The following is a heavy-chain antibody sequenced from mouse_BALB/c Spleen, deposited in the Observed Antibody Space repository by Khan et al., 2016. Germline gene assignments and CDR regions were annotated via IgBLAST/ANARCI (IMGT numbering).Heavy chain of an antibody. D-gene: IGHD2-3*01. Sequence: EVQLQESGPGLMKPSQSLSLTCTVTGYSITRDYAWTWIRQFPRNKLEWMGYIIYSGSTTYTPTLKSRISLTRDTSKNQFFLPLTSVTIEDVATYYWASDGPSYAMDYWGQGTSVTVSS. CDR2: IIYSGST. CDR1: GYSITRDYA. CDR3: ASDGPSYAMDY. V-gene: IGHV3-2*02. J-gene: IGHJ4*01.